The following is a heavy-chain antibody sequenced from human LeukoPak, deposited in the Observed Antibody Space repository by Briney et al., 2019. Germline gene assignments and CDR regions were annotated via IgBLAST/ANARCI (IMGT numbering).Heavy chain of an antibody. J-gene: IGHJ6*04. D-gene: IGHD2-2*01. V-gene: IGHV3-30-3*02. CDR3: AKAHCSSTSCYPQYYYYYGMDV. Sequence: GRSLRLSCAASGFTFSSFAMRWVRQAPGEGLGWVAVISYDGSNKYYADSVKGRFTISRDNSKNTLYLQMNSLRAEDTAVYYCAKAHCSSTSCYPQYYYYYGMDVWGKGTTVTVSS. CDR2: ISYDGSNK. CDR1: GFTFSSFA.